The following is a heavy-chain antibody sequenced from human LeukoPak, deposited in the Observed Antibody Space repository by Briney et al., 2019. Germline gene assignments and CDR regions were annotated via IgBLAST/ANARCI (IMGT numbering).Heavy chain of an antibody. CDR2: IIPIFGTA. CDR1: GGTFSSYA. Sequence: ASVKVSCKASGGTFSSYAISWVRQAPGQGLEWMGGIIPIFGTANYAQKFQGRVTITADESTSTAYMELSSLRSEDTAVYYCARDGVRGVDAFDIWGQGTMVTVSS. D-gene: IGHD3-10*01. CDR3: ARDGVRGVDAFDI. J-gene: IGHJ3*02. V-gene: IGHV1-69*13.